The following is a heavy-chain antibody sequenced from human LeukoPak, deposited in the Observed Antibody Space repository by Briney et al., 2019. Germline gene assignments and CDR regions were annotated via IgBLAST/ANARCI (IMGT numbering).Heavy chain of an antibody. D-gene: IGHD3-22*01. Sequence: GGSLRLSCAASGFTVSSSYMAWVRQAPGKGLEWVSCISSSSSSYIYYTDSVKGRFTISRDNAKNSLTLQMNSLRAEDTAVYYCARDLKYYDSSGFDYWGQGTLVTVSS. J-gene: IGHJ4*02. V-gene: IGHV3-21*01. CDR3: ARDLKYYDSSGFDY. CDR2: ISSSSSSYI. CDR1: GFTVSSSY.